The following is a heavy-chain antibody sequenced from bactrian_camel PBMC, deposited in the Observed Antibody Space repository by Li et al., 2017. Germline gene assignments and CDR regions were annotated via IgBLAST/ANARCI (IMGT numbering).Heavy chain of an antibody. Sequence: HVQLVESGGGSVQAGGSLRLSCSVSGYTYSTACMGWFRQAPGKEREGVAVLDSDGITKYSDSVKGRFIIYRDNANDTLYLQMNSFKPEDTAMYSCAADAVDGDRMPLLRTRCLGTRHMYMHWDQGTQVTVS. V-gene: IGHV3S53*01. J-gene: IGHJ4*01. CDR3: AADAVDGDRMPLLRTRCLGTRHMYMH. D-gene: IGHD3*01. CDR2: LDSDGIT. CDR1: GYTYSTAC.